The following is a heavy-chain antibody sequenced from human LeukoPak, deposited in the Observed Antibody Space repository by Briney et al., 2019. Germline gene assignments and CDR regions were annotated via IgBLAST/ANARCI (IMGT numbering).Heavy chain of an antibody. CDR2: ISNSGGNT. Sequence: PGGSLRLSCAASGFTFSSYAMSWVRQAPGKGLEWVSTISNSGGNTYYADSVKGRFTLSRDNSKNTLYLQMNRLRVEDTAAYFCARLRCSGGSCSVYDAFDFWGQGTMVTVSS. D-gene: IGHD2-15*01. CDR1: GFTFSSYA. CDR3: ARLRCSGGSCSVYDAFDF. V-gene: IGHV3-23*01. J-gene: IGHJ3*01.